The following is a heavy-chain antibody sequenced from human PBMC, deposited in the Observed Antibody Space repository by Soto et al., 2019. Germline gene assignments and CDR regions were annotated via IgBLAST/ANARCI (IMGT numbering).Heavy chain of an antibody. CDR2: ISSSGNSI. Sequence: QEQLVESGGGVVKPGWSLRLSCTASGFSFSDYYMSWIRQAPGKGLECIAYISSSGNSIYYADSVKGRFTVYRDNAKNSLYLHMNSLTAEDTAMYYCVRDDDYGGTNNWFDPWGQGTLVTVSS. CDR1: GFSFSDYY. J-gene: IGHJ5*02. V-gene: IGHV3-11*01. CDR3: VRDDDYGGTNNWFDP. D-gene: IGHD4-17*01.